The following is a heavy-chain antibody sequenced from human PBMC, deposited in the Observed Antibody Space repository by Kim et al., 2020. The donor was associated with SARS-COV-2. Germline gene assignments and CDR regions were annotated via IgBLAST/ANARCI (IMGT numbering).Heavy chain of an antibody. CDR1: GYSIRSGYY. CDR2: IYHSGST. D-gene: IGHD3-22*01. Sequence: SETLSLTCTVSGYSIRSGYYWGWIRQPPGKGLEWIASIYHSGSTYYNPSLKSRVTISVDTSKNQFSLKLSSVTAADTAVYYCARDSGYLYYHYGFDVWG. J-gene: IGHJ6*02. V-gene: IGHV4-38-2*02. CDR3: ARDSGYLYYHYGFDV.